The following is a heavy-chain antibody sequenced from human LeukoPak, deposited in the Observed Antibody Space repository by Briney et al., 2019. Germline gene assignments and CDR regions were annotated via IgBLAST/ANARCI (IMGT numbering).Heavy chain of an antibody. V-gene: IGHV3-53*01. CDR1: GFTVSSNY. Sequence: GGSLRLSCAASGFTVSSNYMSWVRQAPGKGLEWVSVIYSGGSTYYADSVKGRFTISRDNSKNTLYLQMNSLRAEDTAVYYCARETSTWYFDYWGQGTLVTVSS. CDR3: ARETSTWYFDY. CDR2: IYSGGST. J-gene: IGHJ4*02.